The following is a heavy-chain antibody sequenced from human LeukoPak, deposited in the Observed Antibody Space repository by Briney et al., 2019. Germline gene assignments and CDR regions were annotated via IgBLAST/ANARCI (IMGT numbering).Heavy chain of an antibody. V-gene: IGHV4-31*03. CDR1: GGSISSGGYY. D-gene: IGHD3-10*01. CDR2: IYYSGST. CDR3: ARELWFGNTNWFDP. J-gene: IGHJ5*02. Sequence: SETLSLTCTVSGGSISSGGYYWSWIRQHPGKGLEWIGYIYYSGSTYYNPSLKSRVTISVDTSKNQFSLKLSSVTAADTAVYYCARELWFGNTNWFDPWGQGTLVTVSS.